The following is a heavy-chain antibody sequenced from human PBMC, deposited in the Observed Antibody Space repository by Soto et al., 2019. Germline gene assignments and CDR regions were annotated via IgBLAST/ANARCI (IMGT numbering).Heavy chain of an antibody. V-gene: IGHV3-15*01. CDR1: GFTFSNAW. Sequence: GGSLRLSCAASGFTFSNAWMSWVRQAPGKGLEWVGRIKSKTDGGTTDYAAPVKGRFTISRDDSKNTLYLQMNSLKTEDIAVYYCTTTYVRYSSSYYMDVWGKGTTVTVSS. D-gene: IGHD6-13*01. CDR2: IKSKTDGGTT. CDR3: TTTYVRYSSSYYMDV. J-gene: IGHJ6*03.